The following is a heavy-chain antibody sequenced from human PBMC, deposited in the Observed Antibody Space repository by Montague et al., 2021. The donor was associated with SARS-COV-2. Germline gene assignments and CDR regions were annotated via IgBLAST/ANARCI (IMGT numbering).Heavy chain of an antibody. CDR1: GITLTNYA. CDR2: LSSSGEST. D-gene: IGHD3-10*01. V-gene: IGHV3-23*01. J-gene: IGHJ4*02. Sequence: SLRLSCAASGITLTNYAMFWVRQAPGKGLEWVSALSSSGESTNYADSVKGRFTISRDTSKNTLYLQMNSLRVEDTAVYYCAKIDYTSGSYWEPDFDYWGQRTLVTVSS. CDR3: AKIDYTSGSYWEPDFDY.